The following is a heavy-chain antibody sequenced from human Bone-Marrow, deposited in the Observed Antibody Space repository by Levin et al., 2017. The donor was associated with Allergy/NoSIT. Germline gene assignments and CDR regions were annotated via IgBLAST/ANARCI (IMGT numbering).Heavy chain of an antibody. V-gene: IGHV3-33*01. J-gene: IGHJ4*02. D-gene: IGHD3-16*01. CDR2: IWGDGSQK. Sequence: SLLLSFSSSGFPFRSSGMHWVRQAPGRGLEWVAVIWGDGSQKYHADSVKGRFTISRDNSENTLSLQMNSLRAEDTAVYYCARDKGGYPFDYWGQGTLVTVSS. CDR1: GFPFRSSG. CDR3: ARDKGGYPFDY.